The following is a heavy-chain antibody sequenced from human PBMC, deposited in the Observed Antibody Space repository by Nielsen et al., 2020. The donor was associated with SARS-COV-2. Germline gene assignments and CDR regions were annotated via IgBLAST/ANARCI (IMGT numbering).Heavy chain of an antibody. D-gene: IGHD5/OR15-5a*01. V-gene: IGHV3-33*06. CDR3: AKDLGPDAGYTVFNDYFDN. J-gene: IGHJ4*02. CDR1: GFTFSFYD. Sequence: GESPKISCAASGFTFSFYDIHWVRQAPGEGLEWVAVMWADGATEHYAESVKGRFTVSRDASKNTVYLQMNSLRAADSAVYYCAKDLGPDAGYTVFNDYFDNWGQGTLVTVSS. CDR2: MWADGATE.